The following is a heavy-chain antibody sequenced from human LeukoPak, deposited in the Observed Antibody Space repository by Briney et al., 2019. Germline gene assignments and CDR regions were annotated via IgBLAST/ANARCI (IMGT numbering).Heavy chain of an antibody. CDR3: ARVFTAMANYYYYYMDV. J-gene: IGHJ6*03. CDR1: GFTVSSNY. V-gene: IGHV3-66*02. CDR2: IYSGGST. Sequence: GGSLRLSCAASGFTVSSNYMSWVRQAPGKGLEWVSVIYSGGSTYYADSVKGRFTISRDNSKNTLYLQMNSLRAEDTAVYYCARVFTAMANYYYYYMDVWGKGTTVTVSS. D-gene: IGHD5-18*01.